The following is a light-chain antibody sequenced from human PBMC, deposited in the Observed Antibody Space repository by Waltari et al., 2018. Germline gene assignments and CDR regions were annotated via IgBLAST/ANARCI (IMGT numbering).Light chain of an antibody. CDR2: EDS. J-gene: IGLJ2*01. Sequence: SYELTQPPSVSVSLGQTATITCSSDDLDYNYVSWYRQRPGQAPVVVIYEDSKRPSGIPERFSGSNSGSTGTLTISETQTMDEATYFCQSYDSNIIIFGGGTKLTVL. CDR3: QSYDSNIII. V-gene: IGLV3-1*01. CDR1: DLDYNY.